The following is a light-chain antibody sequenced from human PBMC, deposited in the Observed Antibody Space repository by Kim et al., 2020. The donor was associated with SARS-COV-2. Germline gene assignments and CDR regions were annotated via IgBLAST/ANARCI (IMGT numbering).Light chain of an antibody. J-gene: IGKJ2*01. CDR2: GAA. V-gene: IGKV3-20*01. CDR3: QQYGSSLYT. Sequence: SRGKRATLSGRANQYEKNNYLAWFQPKPGQTPRRLIYGAAKRATGIPDRFSGSGCGTDFTLTISRLEPEDFAVYYCQQYGSSLYTFGQGTKVDIK. CDR1: QYEKNNY.